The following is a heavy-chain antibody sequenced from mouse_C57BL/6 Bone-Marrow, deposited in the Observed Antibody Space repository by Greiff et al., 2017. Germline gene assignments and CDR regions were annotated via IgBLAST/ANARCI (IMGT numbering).Heavy chain of an antibody. J-gene: IGHJ3*01. Sequence: QVQLQQSGAELARPGASVKLSCKASGYTFTSYGISWVKQRTGQGLEWIGEIYPRSGNTYYNEKFKGKATLTADKSSSTAYMELRSLTSEDSAVYFCATCYDYDEFAYWGQGTLVTVSA. CDR1: GYTFTSYG. V-gene: IGHV1-81*01. CDR2: IYPRSGNT. D-gene: IGHD2-4*01. CDR3: ATCYDYDEFAY.